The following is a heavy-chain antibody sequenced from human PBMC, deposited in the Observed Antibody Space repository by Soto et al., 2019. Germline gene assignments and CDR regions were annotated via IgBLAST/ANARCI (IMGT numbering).Heavy chain of an antibody. J-gene: IGHJ6*02. Sequence: QVQLVQSGAEVKKPGSSVKVSCKASGGTFSSYAISWVRQAPGQGLEWMGGIIPIFGTANYAQKFQGRVTTTAAEATRRAYMELSRPRSEDAAVEHWARHRVCCTSCYAVGGYQGDPYHYYGMDVWGQGATVTVSS. CDR1: GGTFSSYA. CDR2: IIPIFGTA. D-gene: IGHD2-2*01. V-gene: IGHV1-69*12. CDR3: ARHRVCCTSCYAVGGYQGDPYHYYGMDV.